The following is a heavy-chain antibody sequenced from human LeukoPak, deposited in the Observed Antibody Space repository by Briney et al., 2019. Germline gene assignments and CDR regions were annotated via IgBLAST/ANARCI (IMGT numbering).Heavy chain of an antibody. Sequence: ASEKVSCKASGNTFTSYGISWVRQAPGQGLEWMGWISAYNGNTNYAQKLQGRVTMTTDTSTSTAYMELRSLRSDDTAVYYCARDSVDFWSGYYYYYYYGMDVWGQGTTVTVSS. CDR2: ISAYNGNT. CDR1: GNTFTSYG. CDR3: ARDSVDFWSGYYYYYYYGMDV. J-gene: IGHJ6*02. D-gene: IGHD3-3*01. V-gene: IGHV1-18*01.